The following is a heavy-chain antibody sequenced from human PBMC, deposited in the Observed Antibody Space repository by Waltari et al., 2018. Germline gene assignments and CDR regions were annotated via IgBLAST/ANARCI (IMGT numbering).Heavy chain of an antibody. CDR1: GFTFSSYE. J-gene: IGHJ5*02. CDR2: ISSSGSTI. CDR3: ARERASYGAWFDP. D-gene: IGHD4-17*01. Sequence: EVQLVESGGGLVQPGGSLRLSCAASGFTFSSYEMNWVRRAPGKGRGWVSYISSSGSTIYYADSVKGRFTISRDNAKNSLYLQMNSLRAEDTAVYYCARERASYGAWFDPWGQGTLVTVSS. V-gene: IGHV3-48*03.